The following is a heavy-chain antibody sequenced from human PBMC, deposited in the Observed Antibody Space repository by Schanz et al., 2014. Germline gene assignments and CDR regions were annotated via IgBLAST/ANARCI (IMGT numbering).Heavy chain of an antibody. J-gene: IGHJ4*02. Sequence: QVQLVQSWAEVKGPGASVKVSCKASGYSFTPFPIHWVRQAPGQRLEWMGWINAGTGNTEYSQKFQGRVTITRDTLASTAYMEVSSLRSEDTAVYYCARSGSSNWSFFDYGGQGTLVTVSA. CDR3: ARSGSSNWSFFDY. CDR1: GYSFTPFP. CDR2: INAGTGNT. V-gene: IGHV1-3*01. D-gene: IGHD6-13*01.